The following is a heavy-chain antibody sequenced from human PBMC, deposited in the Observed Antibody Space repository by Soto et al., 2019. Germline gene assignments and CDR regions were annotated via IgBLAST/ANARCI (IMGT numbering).Heavy chain of an antibody. CDR1: GGTFSDFA. J-gene: IGHJ6*02. V-gene: IGHV1-69*06. D-gene: IGHD3-16*01. CDR2: IVPRFGAP. CDR3: ARDRIQLRLGKYSFNGMDV. Sequence: QVQLVQSGAEMRKPGSSLRVSCKASGGTFSDFAFSWVRQAPGQGLEWMGGIVPRFGAPNYAQKFGGRVTISADTSTSTVYMEVSSLRFDDTAGYFCARDRIQLRLGKYSFNGMDVWGQGTTITVS.